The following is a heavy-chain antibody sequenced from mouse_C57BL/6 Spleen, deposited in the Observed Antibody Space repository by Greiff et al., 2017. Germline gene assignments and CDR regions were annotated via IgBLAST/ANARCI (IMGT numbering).Heavy chain of an antibody. V-gene: IGHV5-17*01. J-gene: IGHJ4*01. CDR2: SSSGSSTI. Sequence: DVKLVESGGGLVKPGGSLKLSCAASGFTFSDYGMHWVRQAPEKGLEWVAYSSSGSSTIYYADTVKGRFTISSDNAKNTLFLQMTSLRSEDTAMYYCATYYKDYAMDYWGQGTSVTVSS. D-gene: IGHD2-12*01. CDR1: GFTFSDYG. CDR3: ATYYKDYAMDY.